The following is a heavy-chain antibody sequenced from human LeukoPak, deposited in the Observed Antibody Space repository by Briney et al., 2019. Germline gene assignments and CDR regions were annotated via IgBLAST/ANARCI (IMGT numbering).Heavy chain of an antibody. D-gene: IGHD2-21*01. J-gene: IGHJ4*02. CDR1: GFTFSSYS. Sequence: PGGSLRLSCAASGFTFSSYSMNWVRRAPGKGLEWLSSISSSSSYIYYADSVRGRFTISRDNAKNSLYLQMNSLRADDTAVYFCATIPSTELNAYWGQGTLVTVSA. CDR3: ATIPSTELNAY. CDR2: ISSSSSYI. V-gene: IGHV3-21*01.